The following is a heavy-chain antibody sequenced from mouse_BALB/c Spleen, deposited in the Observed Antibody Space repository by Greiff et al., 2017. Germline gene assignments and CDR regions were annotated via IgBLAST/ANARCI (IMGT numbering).Heavy chain of an antibody. CDR2: IYPGSGST. CDR1: GYTFTSYW. V-gene: IGHV1S22*01. D-gene: IGHD1-1*01. CDR3: TRSSSMDY. Sequence: LKQPGSELVRPGASVKLSCKASGYTFTSYWMHWVKQRHGQGLEWIGNIYPGSGSTNYDEKFKSKGTLTVDTSSSTAYMHLSSLTSEDSAVYYCTRSSSMDYWGQGTSVTVSS. J-gene: IGHJ4*01.